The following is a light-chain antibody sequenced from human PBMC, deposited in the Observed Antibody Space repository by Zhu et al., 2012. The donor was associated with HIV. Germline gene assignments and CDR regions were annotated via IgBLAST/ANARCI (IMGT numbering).Light chain of an antibody. Sequence: EIVMMQSPATLSVSPGERATLSCRASQSVSSNLAWYQQKPGQAPRLLIYGASTRATGIPARFSGSGSGTDFTLNIDGLEPEDFAVYYCQHYSGSPPWTFGQGTKVEVK. CDR1: QSVSSN. V-gene: IGKV3D-15*02. J-gene: IGKJ1*01. CDR3: QHYSGSPPWT. CDR2: GAS.